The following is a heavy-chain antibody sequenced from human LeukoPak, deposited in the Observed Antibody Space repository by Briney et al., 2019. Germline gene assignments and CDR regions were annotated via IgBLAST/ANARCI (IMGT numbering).Heavy chain of an antibody. CDR1: GFTFSSYS. D-gene: IGHD5-24*01. CDR2: INDSGGYP. J-gene: IGHJ3*01. V-gene: IGHV3-23*01. Sequence: GGSLRLSCVASGFTFSSYSMAWVRQAPGKGLEWVSVINDSGGYPVYADSVKGRFTISRDSSKNMLYLQMNSLRAEDTAVYYCARDQAWLQYLSAFDLWGQGTMVTVSS. CDR3: ARDQAWLQYLSAFDL.